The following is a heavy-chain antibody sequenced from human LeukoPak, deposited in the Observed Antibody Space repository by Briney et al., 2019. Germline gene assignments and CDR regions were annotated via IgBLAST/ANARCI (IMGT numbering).Heavy chain of an antibody. J-gene: IGHJ4*02. CDR3: ANSPKAYYFDY. CDR2: ISGSGGST. V-gene: IGHV3-23*01. CDR1: GFTFDDYG. Sequence: PGGSLRLSCAASGFTFDDYGMSWVRQAPGKGLEWVSAISGSGGSTYYADSVKGRFTISRDNAKNTLYLQMNSLRADDTAVYYCANSPKAYYFDYWGQGTLVTVSS.